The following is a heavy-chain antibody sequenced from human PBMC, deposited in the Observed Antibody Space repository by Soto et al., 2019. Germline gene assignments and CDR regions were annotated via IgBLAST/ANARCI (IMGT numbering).Heavy chain of an antibody. CDR2: IWYGGSNK. CDR1: GFTFSSYG. V-gene: IGHV3-33*01. Sequence: QVQLVESGGGVVQPGRSLRLSCAASGFTFSSYGMHWVRQAPGKGLEWVAVIWYGGSNKYYADSVKGRFTISRDNSKNTLCLKRNRLRTKDTAVYYCSRDLNPSGDYAPTWFDYWGQGTRVNVSS. CDR3: SRDLNPSGDYAPTWFDY. D-gene: IGHD4-17*01. J-gene: IGHJ4*02.